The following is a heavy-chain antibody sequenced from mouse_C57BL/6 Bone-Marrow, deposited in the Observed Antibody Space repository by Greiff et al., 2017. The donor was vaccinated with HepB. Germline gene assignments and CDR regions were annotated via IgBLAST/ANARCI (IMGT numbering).Heavy chain of an antibody. Sequence: QVQLQQSGAELVKPGASVKISCKASGYAFSSYWMNWVKQRPGEGLEWVGQIYPGDGDTNYNGKFKGKATLTAVKSSRTAYMQLSSLTSEDSAVYFCARGDYDYFDYWGQGTTLTVSS. CDR1: GYAFSSYW. D-gene: IGHD2-4*01. J-gene: IGHJ2*01. CDR2: IYPGDGDT. V-gene: IGHV1-80*01. CDR3: ARGDYDYFDY.